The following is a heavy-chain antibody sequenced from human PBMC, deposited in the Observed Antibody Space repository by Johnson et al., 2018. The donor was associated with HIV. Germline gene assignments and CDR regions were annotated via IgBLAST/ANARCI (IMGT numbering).Heavy chain of an antibody. V-gene: IGHV3-30*18. CDR1: GFTFSTYA. Sequence: QVQLVESGGGVVQPGRSLRLSCAASGFTFSTYAMHWVRQAPGKGLEWVAVISYDGSNKHHADSVKGRFTISRDNPKNTLYLQMNSLRAEDTAVYYCAKSIVVVGAHAFDIWGQGTMVTVSS. CDR2: ISYDGSNK. CDR3: AKSIVVVGAHAFDI. D-gene: IGHD2-21*01. J-gene: IGHJ3*02.